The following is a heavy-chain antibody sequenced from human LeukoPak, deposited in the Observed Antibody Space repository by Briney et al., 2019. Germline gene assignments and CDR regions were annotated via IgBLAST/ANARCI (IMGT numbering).Heavy chain of an antibody. CDR3: ARAADGYNLDY. CDR1: GGSISSDC. J-gene: IGHJ4*02. CDR2: VYTSGST. D-gene: IGHD5-24*01. V-gene: IGHV4-59*10. Sequence: SGTLSLTCAVSGGSISSDCWSWIRQPAGKGLEWIGRVYTSGSTNYNPSLKSRVTMSVDTSKNQFSLKLSSVTAADTAVYYCARAADGYNLDYWGQGTLVAVSS.